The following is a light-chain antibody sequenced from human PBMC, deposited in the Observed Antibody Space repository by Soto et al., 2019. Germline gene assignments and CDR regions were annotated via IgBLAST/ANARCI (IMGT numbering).Light chain of an antibody. J-gene: IGKJ4*01. CDR2: FAS. CDR1: QTISKY. V-gene: IGKV1-39*01. Sequence: DIQMTQSPSSLSASVGDRVTITCRASQTISKYVNWYQKRSGKAPKLLIYFASILQRGVPLRFSGDGSGTTFTLTITNFQPVDIGTYYCQQGYSFPLTFGGGTEVEI. CDR3: QQGYSFPLT.